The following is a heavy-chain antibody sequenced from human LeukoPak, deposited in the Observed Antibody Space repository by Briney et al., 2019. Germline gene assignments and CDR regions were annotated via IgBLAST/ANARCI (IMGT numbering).Heavy chain of an antibody. J-gene: IGHJ4*02. CDR3: ARDKDTAMVGDY. CDR2: INPNSGGT. D-gene: IGHD5-18*01. V-gene: IGHV1-2*02. CDR1: GYTFTGHY. Sequence: ASVKVSCKASGYTFTGHYMHWVRQAPGQGLEWTGWINPNSGGTNYAQNFQGRVTMTRDTSISSAYMELSSLRSDDTAVYYCARDKDTAMVGDYWGQGTLLTVSS.